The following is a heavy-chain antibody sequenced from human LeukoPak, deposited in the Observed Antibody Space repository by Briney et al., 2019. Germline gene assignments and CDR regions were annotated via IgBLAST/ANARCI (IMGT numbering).Heavy chain of an antibody. CDR2: IIPIFGTA. D-gene: IGHD6-6*01. CDR1: GGTFSSHA. CDR3: VAQGSSLTGYYYYYYMDV. Sequence: SVXVSCKASGGTFSSHAISWVRQAPGQGLEWMGGIIPIFGTANYAQKFQGRVTITTDESTSTAYMELSSLRSEDTAVYYCVAQGSSLTGYYYYYYMDVWGKGTTVTVSS. J-gene: IGHJ6*03. V-gene: IGHV1-69*05.